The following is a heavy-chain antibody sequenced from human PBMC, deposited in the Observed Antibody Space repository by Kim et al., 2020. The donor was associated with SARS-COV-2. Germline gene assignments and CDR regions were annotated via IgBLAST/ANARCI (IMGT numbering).Heavy chain of an antibody. J-gene: IGHJ4*02. V-gene: IGHV1-69*06. CDR1: GGTFSSYA. CDR2: IIPIFGTA. CDR3: ASPLNYDYVWGSYPYYFDY. D-gene: IGHD3-16*02. Sequence: SVKVSCKASGGTFSSYAISWVRQAPGQGLEWMGGIIPIFGTANYAQKFQGRVTITADKSTSTAYMELSSLRSEDTAVYYCASPLNYDYVWGSYPYYFDYWGQGTLVTVSS.